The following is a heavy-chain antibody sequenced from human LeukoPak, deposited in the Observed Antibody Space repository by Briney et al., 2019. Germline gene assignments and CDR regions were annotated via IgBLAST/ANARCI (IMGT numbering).Heavy chain of an antibody. V-gene: IGHV4-59*12. CDR3: ARGRTVTLYYYYYIDV. CDR2: IYDSGTT. J-gene: IGHJ6*03. Sequence: SETLSLTCTVSGGSISSYYWSWIRQPPGKGLEWIGYIYDSGTTNYNPSLKSRVTISVDTSKNQFSLKLSSVTAADTAVYYCARGRTVTLYYYYYIDVWGKGTTVTISS. CDR1: GGSISSYY. D-gene: IGHD4-17*01.